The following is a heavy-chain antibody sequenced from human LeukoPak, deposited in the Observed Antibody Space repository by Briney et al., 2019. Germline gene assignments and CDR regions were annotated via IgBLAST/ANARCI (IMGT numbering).Heavy chain of an antibody. J-gene: IGHJ2*01. CDR3: ARRVADPGWYFDL. V-gene: IGHV4-4*09. D-gene: IGHD6-13*01. CDR1: GGSNSSYY. Sequence: PSETLSLTCTVSGGSNSSYYWSWIRQPPGKGLEWIGYIYTSGSTNYNPSLKSRVTVSVDTSKNQFSLRLSSVTAADTAVYYCARRVADPGWYFDLWGRGTLVTVSS. CDR2: IYTSGST.